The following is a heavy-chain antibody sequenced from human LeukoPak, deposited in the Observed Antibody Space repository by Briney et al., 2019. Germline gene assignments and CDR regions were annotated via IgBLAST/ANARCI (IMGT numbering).Heavy chain of an antibody. J-gene: IGHJ5*02. Sequence: GGSLRLSCEASGFTFSSYSMNWVRQAPGKGLEWVSYISSSGRTKYYADSVKGRFTISRDNAKNTLYLQMSNLRAEDTAVYYCARARAGSTSITESDPWGQGTLVTVSS. V-gene: IGHV3-48*01. CDR3: ARARAGSTSITESDP. CDR2: ISSSGRTK. CDR1: GFTFSSYS. D-gene: IGHD6-13*01.